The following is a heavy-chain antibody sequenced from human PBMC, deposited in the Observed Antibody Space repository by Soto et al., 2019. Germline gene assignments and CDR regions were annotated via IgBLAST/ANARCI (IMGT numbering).Heavy chain of an antibody. Sequence: EVQLLESGGGLVQPGGSLRLSCAASGFTFSSYAMSWVRQAPGKGLEWVSAISGSGGSTYYADSVKGRFTISRDNSKNTLYLQMNSLRAEDTAVYYCAKDLSPRLGNRYYYYGMDVWGQGTTVTVSS. CDR3: AKDLSPRLGNRYYYYGMDV. V-gene: IGHV3-23*01. D-gene: IGHD3-16*01. CDR2: ISGSGGST. CDR1: GFTFSSYA. J-gene: IGHJ6*02.